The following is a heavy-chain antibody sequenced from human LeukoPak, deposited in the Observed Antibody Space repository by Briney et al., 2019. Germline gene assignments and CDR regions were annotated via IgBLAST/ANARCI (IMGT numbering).Heavy chain of an antibody. CDR2: VFYIGST. CDR3: AQSDYYDSRLSAFDI. CDR1: GGSISTYY. J-gene: IGHJ3*02. D-gene: IGHD3-22*01. Sequence: PSETLSLTCIVSGGSISTYYWSWIRQPPGKELEWIGFVFYIGSTNYNPSVNSRLTISVDTSKNQFSLKLRSVTAADTAVYFCAQSDYYDSRLSAFDIWGQGTMVTVSS. V-gene: IGHV4-59*01.